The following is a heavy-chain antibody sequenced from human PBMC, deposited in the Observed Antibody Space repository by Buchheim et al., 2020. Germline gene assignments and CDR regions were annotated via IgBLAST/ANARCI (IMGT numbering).Heavy chain of an antibody. J-gene: IGHJ6*02. CDR1: GFTFSSYA. CDR2: ISGSGGST. Sequence: EVQLLESGGGLVQPGGSRGLSFAASGFTFSSYAMSWFRQAQGRGLEWVSAISGSGGSTYYADSLKGRFTISRDNSKNTLNLQMNSLRAEDTAVYYCAKALWRSRVVVPPKPFYGMDVWGQGTT. D-gene: IGHD2-2*01. V-gene: IGHV3-23*01. CDR3: AKALWRSRVVVPPKPFYGMDV.